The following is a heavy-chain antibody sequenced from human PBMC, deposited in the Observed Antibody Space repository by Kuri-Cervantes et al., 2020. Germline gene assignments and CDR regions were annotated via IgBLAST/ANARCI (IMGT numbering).Heavy chain of an antibody. D-gene: IGHD1-26*01. J-gene: IGHJ6*02. CDR2: ISAHSGNT. CDR1: GYTFTNYG. V-gene: IGHV1-18*01. Sequence: ASVKVSCKASGYTFTNYGISWVRQAPGQGLEWMGWISAHSGNTNYAQKLQGRVTMTTDTSTSTAYMELRSLRSDDTAVYYCARDWGGGSYYYYYYYGMDVWGQGTTVTVSS. CDR3: ARDWGGGSYYYYYYYGMDV.